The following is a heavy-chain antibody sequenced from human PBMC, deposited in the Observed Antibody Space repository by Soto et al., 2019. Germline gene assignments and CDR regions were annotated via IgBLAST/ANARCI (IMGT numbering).Heavy chain of an antibody. Sequence: SETLSLTCTVSGGSISSSSYYWGWIRQPPGKGLEWIGSIYYSGSTNYNPSLKSRVTISVDTSKNQFSLKLSSVTAADTAVYYCARGLQRHIVVVPAANWFDPWGQGTLVTVSS. CDR1: GGSISSSSYY. CDR2: IYYSGST. CDR3: ARGLQRHIVVVPAANWFDP. D-gene: IGHD2-2*01. V-gene: IGHV4-39*07. J-gene: IGHJ5*02.